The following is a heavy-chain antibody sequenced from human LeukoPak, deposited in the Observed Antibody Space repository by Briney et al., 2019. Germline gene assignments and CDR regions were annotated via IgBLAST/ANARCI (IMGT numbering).Heavy chain of an antibody. V-gene: IGHV3-30-3*01. D-gene: IGHD1-7*01. J-gene: IGHJ4*02. Sequence: GGSLRLSCAASGSTFSSYAMHWVRQAPGKGLEWVAVISYDGSNKYYADSVKGRFTISRDNSKNTLYLQMNSLRAEDTAVYYCARAFGGRGYNWNYGDYWGQGTLVTVSS. CDR3: ARAFGGRGYNWNYGDY. CDR2: ISYDGSNK. CDR1: GSTFSSYA.